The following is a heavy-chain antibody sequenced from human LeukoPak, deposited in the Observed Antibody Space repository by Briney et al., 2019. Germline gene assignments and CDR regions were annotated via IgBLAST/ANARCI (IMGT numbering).Heavy chain of an antibody. V-gene: IGHV3-43*02. Sequence: GGSLRLSCAASGFTFDDYAMHWVRQAPGKGLEWVSLISGDGGSTYYADSVKGRFTISRDNSKNSLYLQMNSLRTEDTALCYCAKDGGYGDQYYYYYYGMDVWGQGTTVTVSS. CDR3: AKDGGYGDQYYYYYYGMDV. CDR1: GFTFDDYA. D-gene: IGHD4-17*01. CDR2: ISGDGGST. J-gene: IGHJ6*02.